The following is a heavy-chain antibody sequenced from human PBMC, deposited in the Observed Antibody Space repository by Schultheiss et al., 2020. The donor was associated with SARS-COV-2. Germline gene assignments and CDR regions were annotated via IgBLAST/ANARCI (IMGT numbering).Heavy chain of an antibody. CDR2: IYYSGST. CDR3: ARVMGLELPLVDY. V-gene: IGHV4-34*01. Sequence: SETLSLTCAVYGGSFSGYYWSWIRQPPGKGLEWIGYIYYSGSTYYNPSLKSRVTISVDTSTNQLSLQLRSVTASDTAVYYCARVMGLELPLVDYWGQGTLVTVSS. D-gene: IGHD1-7*01. CDR1: GGSFSGYY. J-gene: IGHJ4*02.